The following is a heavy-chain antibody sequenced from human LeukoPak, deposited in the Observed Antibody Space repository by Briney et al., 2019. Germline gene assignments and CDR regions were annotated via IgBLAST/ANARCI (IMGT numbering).Heavy chain of an antibody. D-gene: IGHD6-19*01. CDR2: MSYNGNK. CDR3: ARVDSGSACAS. V-gene: IGHV3-30*03. Sequence: GGSLRLSCAASGFTFTSYGFHWVRQAPGKALEWVAFMSYNGNKKYGDSVKGRFTISRDNAKNTLHLQMNGLRPEDMAVYYCARVDSGSACASWGQGILVTVSS. CDR1: GFTFTSYG. J-gene: IGHJ1*01.